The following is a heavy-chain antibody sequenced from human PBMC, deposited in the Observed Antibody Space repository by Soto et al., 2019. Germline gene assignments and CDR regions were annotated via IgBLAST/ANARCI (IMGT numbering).Heavy chain of an antibody. Sequence: FSLTTSGMCVSWIRQPPGKALEWLGRIDWDDDKFYSPSLKTRVTISRDTSEKQVVLTMANTDPVDTGTYYCARTRFGSGSYLIDYWGQGTQVTVSS. CDR1: FSLTTSGMC. CDR2: IDWDDDK. V-gene: IGHV2-70*16. CDR3: ARTRFGSGSYLIDY. D-gene: IGHD3-10*01. J-gene: IGHJ4*02.